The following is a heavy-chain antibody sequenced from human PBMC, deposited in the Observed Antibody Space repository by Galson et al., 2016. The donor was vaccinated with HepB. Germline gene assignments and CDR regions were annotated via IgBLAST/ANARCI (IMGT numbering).Heavy chain of an antibody. CDR3: ARSPKWGTAMVGGAFDY. J-gene: IGHJ4*02. CDR2: IYYTGST. V-gene: IGHV4-31*03. CDR1: GGSISSGGYY. D-gene: IGHD5-18*01. Sequence: TLSLTCTVSGGSISSGGYYWNWVRQHPGKGLEWIGYIYYTGSTYYNPSLKSRVTISVDTSKNQFSLKLSSVTAADTAVYYCARSPKWGTAMVGGAFDYWGQGSLVTVSS.